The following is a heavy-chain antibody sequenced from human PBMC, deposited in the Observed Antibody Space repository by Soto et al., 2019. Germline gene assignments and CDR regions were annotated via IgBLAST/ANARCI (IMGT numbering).Heavy chain of an antibody. CDR3: AHRQIFGVVPSGFAP. J-gene: IGHJ5*02. Sequence: QITLKESGPPLVKPTQTLTLTCTFSGFSLSTSGVGVGWIRQPPGKALEWLALIYWDDDKRYSPSLKSRLTTTQDTSRNQVVLTMTNMDPVDTATYYCAHRQIFGVVPSGFAPWGQGALVTVSS. CDR2: IYWDDDK. V-gene: IGHV2-5*02. D-gene: IGHD3-3*01. CDR1: GFSLSTSGVG.